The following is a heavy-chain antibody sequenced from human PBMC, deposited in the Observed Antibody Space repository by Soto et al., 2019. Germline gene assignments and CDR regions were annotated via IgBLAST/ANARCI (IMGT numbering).Heavy chain of an antibody. D-gene: IGHD4-4*01. CDR2: ISAYNGNT. J-gene: IGHJ4*02. V-gene: IGHV1-18*01. CDR1: GYTFTSYG. Sequence: ASVKVSCKASGYTFTSYGISWVRQAPGQGLEWMGWISAYNGNTNYAQKLQGRVTMTTDTSTSTAYMELRSLRSDDTAVYYCARVISTVTTGRGIDYWGQGTLVTVSS. CDR3: ARVISTVTTGRGIDY.